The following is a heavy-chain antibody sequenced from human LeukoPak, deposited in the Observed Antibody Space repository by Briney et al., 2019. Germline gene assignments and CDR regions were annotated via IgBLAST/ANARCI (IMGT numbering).Heavy chain of an antibody. CDR3: RTTSHYYYYYMDV. CDR2: IYYSGST. J-gene: IGHJ6*03. Sequence: SETLSLTCTVSGGSISSSSYYWGWIRQPPGKGLEWIGSIYYSGSTYYNPSLKSRVTISVDTSKNQFSLKLSSVTAADTAVYYCRTTSHYYYYYMDVWGKGTTVTISS. D-gene: IGHD4-11*01. CDR1: GGSISSSSYY. V-gene: IGHV4-39*01.